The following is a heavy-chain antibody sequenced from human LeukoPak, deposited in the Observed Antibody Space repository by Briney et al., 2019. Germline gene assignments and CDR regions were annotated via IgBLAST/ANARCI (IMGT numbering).Heavy chain of an antibody. D-gene: IGHD3-3*01. CDR2: ISGSGGST. CDR3: ARAPVTYYDFWSGYPLFDY. V-gene: IGHV3-23*01. CDR1: GFTFSSYA. Sequence: PGGSLRLSCAASGFTFSSYAMRWVRQAPGKGLEWVSAISGSGGSTYYADSVKGRFTISRDNSKNTLYLQMNSLRAEDTAVYYCARAPVTYYDFWSGYPLFDYWGQGTLVTVSS. J-gene: IGHJ4*02.